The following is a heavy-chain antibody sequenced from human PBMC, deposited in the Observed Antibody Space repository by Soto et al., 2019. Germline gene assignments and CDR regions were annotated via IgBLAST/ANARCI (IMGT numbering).Heavy chain of an antibody. CDR1: GFTFSNAW. CDR2: IKSKTDGGTT. J-gene: IGHJ4*02. D-gene: IGHD3-22*01. Sequence: GGSLRLSCAASGFTFSNAWMSWVRQAPGKGLEWVGRIKSKTDGGTTDYAAPVKGRFTISRDDSKNTLYLQMNSLKTEDTAVYYCTTEDTMIVVVITGWGQGTLVTVSS. V-gene: IGHV3-15*01. CDR3: TTEDTMIVVVITG.